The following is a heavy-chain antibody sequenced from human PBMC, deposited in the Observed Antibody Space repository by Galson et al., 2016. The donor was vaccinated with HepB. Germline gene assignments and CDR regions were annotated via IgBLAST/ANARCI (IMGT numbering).Heavy chain of an antibody. J-gene: IGHJ4*02. Sequence: SLRLSCAASGFTFSSYAMSWVRQAPGKGLEWVSGISGRGGSTYYADSVKGRFTISRDNSKNTLYLQMNSLRADDTAVYYCARSVEGHFDYWGQGILVTVSS. D-gene: IGHD1-1*01. CDR3: ARSVEGHFDY. CDR1: GFTFSSYA. CDR2: ISGRGGST. V-gene: IGHV3-23*01.